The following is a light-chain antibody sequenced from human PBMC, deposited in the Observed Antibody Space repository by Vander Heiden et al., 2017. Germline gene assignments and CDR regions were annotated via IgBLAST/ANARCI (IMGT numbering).Light chain of an antibody. CDR1: QSVLYSSNNRNY. J-gene: IGKJ1*01. CDR3: QQCYSTPVA. V-gene: IGKV4-1*01. CDR2: WAS. Sequence: DSVMTQSPDSLAVSLGERATINCKSSQSVLYSSNNRNYLAWYQQKPGQPPKLLIYWASTREAGVPDRFSGSGSGTDFTLTISSLQAEDVAIYYCQQCYSTPVAFGQGTKVEIK.